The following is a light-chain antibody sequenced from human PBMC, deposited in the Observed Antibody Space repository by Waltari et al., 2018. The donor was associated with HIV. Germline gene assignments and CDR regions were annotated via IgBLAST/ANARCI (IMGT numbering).Light chain of an antibody. Sequence: QSALAQPASVSGSPGQSITISCTGTSSDVGYLNFASWYQQHPGKAPKLMIYDVSHRSSGIPDRFSGSKSDNTASLTISGLQAEDEADYYCTSYASITSWVFGGGTKVTVL. CDR2: DVS. CDR3: TSYASITSWV. V-gene: IGLV2-14*03. J-gene: IGLJ3*02. CDR1: SSDVGYLNF.